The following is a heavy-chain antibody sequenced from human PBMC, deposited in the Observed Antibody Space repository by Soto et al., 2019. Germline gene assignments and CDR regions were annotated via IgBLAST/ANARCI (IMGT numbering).Heavy chain of an antibody. CDR3: ARSSGWSDGYGMDV. J-gene: IGHJ6*02. Sequence: SETLSLTCTVSGGSISSSSYYWGWIRQPPGKGLEWIGSIYYSGSTYYNPSLKSRVTISVDTSKNQFSLKLSSVTAADTAVYYCARSSGWSDGYGMDVWGQGTTVTVSS. CDR1: GGSISSSSYY. V-gene: IGHV4-39*01. D-gene: IGHD6-19*01. CDR2: IYYSGST.